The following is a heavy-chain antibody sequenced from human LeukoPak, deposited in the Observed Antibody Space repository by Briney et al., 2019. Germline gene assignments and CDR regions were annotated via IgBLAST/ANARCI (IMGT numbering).Heavy chain of an antibody. D-gene: IGHD3-3*01. Sequence: SQTLSLTCTVSGGSIGSGGYYWSWIRQHPGKGLEWIGYIYYSGSTYYNPSLKSRVTISVDTSKNQFSLKLSSVTAADTAVYYCAREGRGYDFWSGYYSSYYYYYMDVWGKGTTVTVSS. CDR1: GGSIGSGGYY. CDR3: AREGRGYDFWSGYYSSYYYYYMDV. J-gene: IGHJ6*03. CDR2: IYYSGST. V-gene: IGHV4-31*03.